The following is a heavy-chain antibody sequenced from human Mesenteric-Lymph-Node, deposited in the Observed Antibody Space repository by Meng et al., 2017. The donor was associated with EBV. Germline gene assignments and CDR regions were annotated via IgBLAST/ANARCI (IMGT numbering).Heavy chain of an antibody. CDR2: IYPGDSDT. CDR1: GYSFTSYW. CDR3: ARQQGNSGGDY. V-gene: IGHV5-51*01. Sequence: GAEVTEPWESLKFACKGSGYSFTSYWIGWVRQMPGKGLEWMGIIYPGDSDTRYSPPFQGQVTISADKSISTAYLQWSSLKAADTAMYYCARQQGNSGGDYWGQGTLVTVSS. J-gene: IGHJ4*02. D-gene: IGHD4-23*01.